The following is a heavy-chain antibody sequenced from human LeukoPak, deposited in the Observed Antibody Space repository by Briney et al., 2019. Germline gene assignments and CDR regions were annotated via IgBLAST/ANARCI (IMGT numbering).Heavy chain of an antibody. CDR1: GGSISSYY. CDR2: IYYSGST. Sequence: SETLSLTCTVSGGSISSYYWSWIRQPPGKGPEWIGYIYYSGSTNYNPSLKSRVTISVDTSKNQFSLKLSSVTAADTAVYYCARLKFVVDQDAFDIWGQGTMVTVSS. J-gene: IGHJ3*02. CDR3: ARLKFVVDQDAFDI. D-gene: IGHD2-2*01. V-gene: IGHV4-59*01.